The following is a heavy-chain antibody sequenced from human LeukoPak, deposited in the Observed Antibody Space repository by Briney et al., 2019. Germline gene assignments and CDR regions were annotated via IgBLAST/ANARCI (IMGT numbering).Heavy chain of an antibody. V-gene: IGHV3-53*01. CDR3: AREPRLRGLDDAFDI. Sequence: GGSLRLSCAASGFTVSNNYMSWVRQAPGKGLEWVSVIYSGGSTSYEDSVRGRFTISRDNSKNTVYLQMNSLRAEDAAVYYCAREPRLRGLDDAFDIWGQVTMVTVSS. J-gene: IGHJ3*02. CDR2: IYSGGST. CDR1: GFTVSNNY. D-gene: IGHD2-8*01.